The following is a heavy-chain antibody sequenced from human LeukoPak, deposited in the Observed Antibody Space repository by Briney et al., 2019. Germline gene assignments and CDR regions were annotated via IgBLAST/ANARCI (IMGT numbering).Heavy chain of an antibody. D-gene: IGHD3-9*01. CDR1: GFTFSSYW. J-gene: IGHJ6*02. CDR3: ARLKVLRYFDWLGTRGMDV. CDR2: IKQDGSEK. V-gene: IGHV3-7*01. Sequence: GGSLRLSCAASGFTFSSYWMSWVRQAPGKGLEWVANIKQDGSEKYYVDSVKGRFIISRDNAKNSLYLQMNSLRAEDTAVYYCARLKVLRYFDWLGTRGMDVWGQGTTVTVSS.